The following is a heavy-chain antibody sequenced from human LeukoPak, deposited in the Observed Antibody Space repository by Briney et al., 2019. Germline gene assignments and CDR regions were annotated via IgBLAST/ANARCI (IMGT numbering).Heavy chain of an antibody. D-gene: IGHD3-22*01. J-gene: IGHJ4*02. Sequence: GGSLRLSCAASGFTFDDYGMSWVRQAPGKGLEWVAYISSTSNTILYADSVKGRFSISRDNAKNSLYLQMNSLRAEDTAVYYCARGGIDYYDSSGYSNLDYWGQGTLVTVSS. CDR1: GFTFDDYG. CDR3: ARGGIDYYDSSGYSNLDY. V-gene: IGHV3-48*04. CDR2: ISSTSNTI.